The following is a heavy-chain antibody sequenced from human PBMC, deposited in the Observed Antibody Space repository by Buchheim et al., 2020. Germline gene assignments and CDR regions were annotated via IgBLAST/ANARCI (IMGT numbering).Heavy chain of an antibody. CDR1: GGSISSSNW. V-gene: IGHV4-4*02. J-gene: IGHJ4*02. CDR2: IYHSGST. Sequence: QVQLQESGPGLVKPSGTLSLTCAVSGGSISSSNWWSWVRQPPGKGLEWIVEIYHSGSTNYNPSLKSRVTISVDKYKNQFPLKLSSVTAADTAVYYCARGGPSGGDYSFPASGLSFDYWGQGTL. CDR3: ARGGPSGGDYSFPASGLSFDY. D-gene: IGHD4-17*01.